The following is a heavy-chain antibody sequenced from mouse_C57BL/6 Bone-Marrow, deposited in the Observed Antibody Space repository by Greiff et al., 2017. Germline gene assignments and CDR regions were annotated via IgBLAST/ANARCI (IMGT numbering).Heavy chain of an antibody. CDR3: ARDYGRSYWYFDV. J-gene: IGHJ1*03. Sequence: QVQLQQSGPELVKPGASVKLSCKASGYTFTSYDINWVQQRPGQGLEWIGWIYPGDGSTKYNEKFKGTATLTVDTSSSTAYMELHSLTSEDSAVYFGARDYGRSYWYFDVWGTGTTVTVSS. D-gene: IGHD1-1*01. V-gene: IGHV1-85*01. CDR1: GYTFTSYD. CDR2: IYPGDGST.